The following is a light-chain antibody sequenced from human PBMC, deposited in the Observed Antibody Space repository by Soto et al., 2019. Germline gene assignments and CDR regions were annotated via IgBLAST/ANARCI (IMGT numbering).Light chain of an antibody. CDR3: QQRSNWPPLT. CDR1: QRISNSN. Sequence: ALTQSTGALCLSPGERATLCCRPRQRISNSNLACYQQQPAQAPRLLLYDASNRATGSPARFSGSGGCAAFILTISSLEPEDFAVYYCQQRSNWPPLTFGGGTKVDIK. CDR2: DAS. V-gene: IGKV3-11*01. J-gene: IGKJ4*01.